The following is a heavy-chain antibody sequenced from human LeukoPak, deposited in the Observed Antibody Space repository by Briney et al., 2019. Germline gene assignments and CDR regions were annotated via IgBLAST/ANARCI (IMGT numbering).Heavy chain of an antibody. Sequence: GESLNISCKGSGYSFTSYWIGWVRQMPGKGLEWMGIIYPGDSDTRYSPSFQGQVTISADKSISTAYLQWSSLKASDTAMYYCARQGGRWLPNYYFDYWGQGTLVTVSS. J-gene: IGHJ4*02. CDR2: IYPGDSDT. V-gene: IGHV5-51*01. CDR1: GYSFTSYW. CDR3: ARQGGRWLPNYYFDY. D-gene: IGHD5-24*01.